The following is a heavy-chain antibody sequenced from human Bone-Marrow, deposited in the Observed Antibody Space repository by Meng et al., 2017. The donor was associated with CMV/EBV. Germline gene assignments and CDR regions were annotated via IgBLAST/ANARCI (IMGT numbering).Heavy chain of an antibody. CDR1: GFTVSSNY. V-gene: IGHV3-66*02. CDR3: ARAPVAYYDFWSGSFTDYYYGMDV. Sequence: LPLTCAASGFTVSSNYMSWVRQAPGKGLEWVSVIYSGGSTYYADSVKGRFTISRDNSKNTLYLQMNSLRAEDTAVYYCARAPVAYYDFWSGSFTDYYYGMDVWGQGTTVTVSS. D-gene: IGHD3-3*01. CDR2: IYSGGST. J-gene: IGHJ6*02.